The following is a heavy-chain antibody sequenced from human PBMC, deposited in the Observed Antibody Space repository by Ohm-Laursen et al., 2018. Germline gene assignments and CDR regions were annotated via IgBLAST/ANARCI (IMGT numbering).Heavy chain of an antibody. Sequence: SLRLSCAASGFTFSSYSMNWVRQAPGKGLEWVSYISSSSSTIYYADSVKGRFTISRDNSKNTLYLQVNSLRAEDTAVYYCAKDQTYYYGSGVPSVWGQGTTVTVSS. D-gene: IGHD3-10*01. CDR3: AKDQTYYYGSGVPSV. V-gene: IGHV3-48*01. J-gene: IGHJ6*02. CDR2: ISSSSSTI. CDR1: GFTFSSYS.